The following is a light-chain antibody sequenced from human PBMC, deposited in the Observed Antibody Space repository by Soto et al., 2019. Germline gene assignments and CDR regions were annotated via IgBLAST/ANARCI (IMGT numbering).Light chain of an antibody. CDR2: DAS. CDR1: QDIATY. J-gene: IGKJ1*01. CDR3: QQYDTLPPTWT. V-gene: IGKV1-33*01. Sequence: DIQMTQSPSSLSASVGNRVTITCQASQDIATYLNWYQQKPGKAPNLLIYDASNLETGVPSRFSGGGSGTHFTFSISILQTEDIATYYCQQYDTLPPTWTFGQGTKVEIE.